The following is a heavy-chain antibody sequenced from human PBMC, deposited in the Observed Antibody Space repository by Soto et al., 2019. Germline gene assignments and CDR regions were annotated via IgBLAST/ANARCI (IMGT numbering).Heavy chain of an antibody. CDR1: GFTFSNYW. CDR3: ARGRIEVATITIGY. Sequence: PGGSLRLSCAASGFTFSNYWMHWVRQAPGKGLVWVSHINTDGSNTNYAGSVKGRFTISRDNAENTLYLQMNSLRAEDTAVYYCARGRIEVATITIGYWGRGTLVTVSS. CDR2: INTDGSNT. D-gene: IGHD5-12*01. V-gene: IGHV3-74*01. J-gene: IGHJ4*02.